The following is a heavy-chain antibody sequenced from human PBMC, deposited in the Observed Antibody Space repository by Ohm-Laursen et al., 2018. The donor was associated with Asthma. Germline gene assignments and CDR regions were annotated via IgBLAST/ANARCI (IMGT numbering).Heavy chain of an antibody. CDR3: ARSQWLVEYFQH. Sequence: SLRLSCAASGFTFSSYGMHWVRQAPGKGLEWVAVIWYDGSNKYYADSVKGRFTISRDNSKNTLYLQMNSLRAEDTAVYYCARSQWLVEYFQHWGQGTLVTVSS. J-gene: IGHJ1*01. CDR1: GFTFSSYG. V-gene: IGHV3-33*01. D-gene: IGHD6-19*01. CDR2: IWYDGSNK.